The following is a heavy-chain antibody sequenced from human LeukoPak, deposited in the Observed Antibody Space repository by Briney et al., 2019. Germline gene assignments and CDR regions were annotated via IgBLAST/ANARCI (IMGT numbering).Heavy chain of an antibody. CDR2: IYSGGST. D-gene: IGHD6-19*01. Sequence: GGSLRLSCAASGFTFSVYWMSWVRQAPGKGLEWVSVIYSGGSTYYADSVKGRFTISRDNSKNALYLQMNSLKAEDTAVYYCVRGASLYSSGWYYAYWGQGTLVTVSS. V-gene: IGHV3-66*02. CDR3: VRGASLYSSGWYYAY. J-gene: IGHJ4*02. CDR1: GFTFSVYW.